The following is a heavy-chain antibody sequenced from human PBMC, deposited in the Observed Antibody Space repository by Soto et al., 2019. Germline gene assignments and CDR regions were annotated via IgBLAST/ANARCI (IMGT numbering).Heavy chain of an antibody. J-gene: IGHJ5*02. CDR3: ARVVGAPNWFDP. Sequence: EVQLVESGGGLVQPGGSLRLSCAASGFTFSDHQMDWVRQAPGKGLEWVGRTRNKANSYTTEYAASVNGRFTISRDDSKNSLYLQMNSLKTEDTAVYYCARVVGAPNWFDPWGQGTLVTVSS. CDR1: GFTFSDHQ. CDR2: TRNKANSYTT. D-gene: IGHD1-26*01. V-gene: IGHV3-72*01.